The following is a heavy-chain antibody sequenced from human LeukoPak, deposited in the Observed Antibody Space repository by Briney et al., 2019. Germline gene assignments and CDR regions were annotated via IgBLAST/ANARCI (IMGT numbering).Heavy chain of an antibody. J-gene: IGHJ4*02. D-gene: IGHD3-10*01. CDR2: ISHDGSNK. CDR3: ARDVFLGGGY. Sequence: GGSLRLSCAASGFTFSSYAMHWVRQAPGKGLKWVAVISHDGSNKYYADSVKGRFTISRDNSKNTLYLQMNSLRAEDTAVYYCARDVFLGGGYRGQGTLVTVSS. CDR1: GFTFSSYA. V-gene: IGHV3-30-3*01.